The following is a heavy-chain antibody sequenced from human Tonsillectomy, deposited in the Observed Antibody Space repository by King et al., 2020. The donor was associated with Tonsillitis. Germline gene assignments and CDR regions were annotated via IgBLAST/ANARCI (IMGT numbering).Heavy chain of an antibody. J-gene: IGHJ3*02. D-gene: IGHD6-13*01. CDR1: GGTFSSFA. Sequence: QLVQSGAEVKKPGSSVKVSCKASGGTFSSFAISWVRQAPGQGLEWMGGFIPIFVTANYAQKVQGRVTITADESTSTAYMELSSLRSEDTAVDYCACNTDSSSYYSDIWGQGNMVTVSS. V-gene: IGHV1-69*01. CDR3: ACNTDSSSYYSDI. CDR2: FIPIFVTA.